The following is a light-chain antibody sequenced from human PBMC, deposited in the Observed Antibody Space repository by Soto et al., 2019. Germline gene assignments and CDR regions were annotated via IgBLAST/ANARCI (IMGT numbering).Light chain of an antibody. CDR2: SNN. CDR3: AAWDDSLWV. Sequence: QALVTQPPSASGTPGQRVTISCSGSSSNIGSNTVNWYQQLPGTAPKLLIYSNNQRPSGVPDRFSGSKSGTSASLAISGLQSEDEADYYCAAWDDSLWVFGGGTKVTVL. V-gene: IGLV1-44*01. CDR1: SSNIGSNT. J-gene: IGLJ3*02.